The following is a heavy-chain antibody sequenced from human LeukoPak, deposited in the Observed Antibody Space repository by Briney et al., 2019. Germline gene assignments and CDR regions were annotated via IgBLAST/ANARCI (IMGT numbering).Heavy chain of an antibody. D-gene: IGHD1-26*01. J-gene: IGHJ4*02. Sequence: SETLSLTCTVSGYSISTNNYWGWIRQPPGKGLEWIGSLYHSGSTYYNASLQSRVTISIDTSKNQFSLRLKSVTAADTAMYYCAKSGGYGLIDYWGQGTLVTVSS. V-gene: IGHV4-38-2*02. CDR3: AKSGGYGLIDY. CDR2: LYHSGST. CDR1: GYSISTNNY.